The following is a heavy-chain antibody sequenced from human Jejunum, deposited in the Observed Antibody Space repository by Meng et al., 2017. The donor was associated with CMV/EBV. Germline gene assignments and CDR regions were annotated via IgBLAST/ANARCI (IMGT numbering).Heavy chain of an antibody. D-gene: IGHD3-10*01. CDR2: FVNNVDT. CDR1: RYTFTSYD. J-gene: IGHJ4*02. CDR3: ARGTPGRSYSDY. Sequence: QMQLVQSGAGGKKPGASVKVSRKASRYTFTSYDINWVRQATGQGLEWLGWFVNNVDTYSAQKFQGRVTMTTDTHTSTAFMELRSLRSDDTAVYYCARGTPGRSYSDYWGQGTLVTVSS. V-gene: IGHV1-18*01.